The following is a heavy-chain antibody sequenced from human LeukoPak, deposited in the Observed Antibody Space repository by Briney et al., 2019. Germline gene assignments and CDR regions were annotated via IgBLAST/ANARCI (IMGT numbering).Heavy chain of an antibody. CDR2: IYYSGST. Sequence: TSETLSLTCTVSGGSISSYYWSWIRQPPGKGLEWIGYIYYSGSTNYNPSLKSRVTISVDTSKNQFSLKLSSVTAADTAVYYCARDPSSGSPYGFDPWGQGTLVTVSS. J-gene: IGHJ5*02. D-gene: IGHD6-19*01. CDR1: GGSISSYY. V-gene: IGHV4-59*01. CDR3: ARDPSSGSPYGFDP.